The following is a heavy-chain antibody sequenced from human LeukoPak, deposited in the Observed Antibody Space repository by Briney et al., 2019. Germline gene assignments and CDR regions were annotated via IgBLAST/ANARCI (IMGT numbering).Heavy chain of an antibody. CDR1: GGSIRPSY. CDR3: ARSAGGGWFDP. CDR2: IYYIGST. V-gene: IGHV4-59*08. Sequence: PSETLSLTCTVSGGSIRPSYWSWIRQPPGKGLEWIGYIYYIGSTNYNPSLQSRVTISVDTSKNQFSLKLSSVTAADTAVYYCARSAGGGWFDPWGQGTLVTVSS. J-gene: IGHJ5*02.